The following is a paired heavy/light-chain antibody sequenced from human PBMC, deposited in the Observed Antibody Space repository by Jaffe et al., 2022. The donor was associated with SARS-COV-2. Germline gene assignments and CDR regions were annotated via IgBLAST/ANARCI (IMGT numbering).Light chain of an antibody. CDR2: EDS. J-gene: IGLJ2*01. Sequence: QSILTQPPSTSGTPGQRITISCSGSRSNIASNYVQWYQCLPGRAPKFLISEDSQRTSGVPERFSVSKFDTSASLAISGLRTEDEAEYYCAVWDDSLHIWLFGGGTKLTV. CDR1: RSNIASNY. V-gene: IGLV1-47*01. CDR3: AVWDDSLHIWL.
Heavy chain of an antibody. V-gene: IGHV3-23*01. CDR2: ITGLFFTT. CDR1: GFTFSRYA. D-gene: IGHD3-10*01. CDR3: ARGGGVCTSTGCQTGSYPFDF. J-gene: IGHJ3*01. Sequence: EVQLLESGGGLVQPGESLKLSCSASGFTFSRYAMTWFRQAPGKGLEWISTITGLFFTTYYPDSVKGRFTVSRDDSTSTVYLQLNSLRADDTAVYFCARGGGVCTSTGCQTGSYPFDFWGQGTTVTV.